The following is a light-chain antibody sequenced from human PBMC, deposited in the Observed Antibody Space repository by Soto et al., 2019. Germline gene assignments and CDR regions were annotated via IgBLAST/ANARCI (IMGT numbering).Light chain of an antibody. V-gene: IGKV3-20*01. CDR3: QQYGSSPPYT. Sequence: EIVLTQSPGTLSLSPGERATLSCRASQSVSRSDLAWYQQKPGQAPRLLIYGASSRATDIPDRFSGSGSGTDFTLTISRLEPEDFAVYYCQQYGSSPPYTFGQGTKLEIK. CDR1: QSVSRSD. CDR2: GAS. J-gene: IGKJ2*01.